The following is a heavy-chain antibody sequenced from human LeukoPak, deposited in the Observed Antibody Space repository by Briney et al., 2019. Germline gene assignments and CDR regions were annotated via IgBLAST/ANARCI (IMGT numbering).Heavy chain of an antibody. Sequence: GGSLRLPCAASGFIFSDYSMNWVRQAPGKGLEWISYVGIDSGNTKYADSVKGRFTISGDNAKKSLYLQMNSLRVEDTAVYYCARDYRFAFDNWGQGTLVTVSS. CDR3: ARDYRFAFDN. V-gene: IGHV3-21*05. J-gene: IGHJ4*02. CDR2: VGIDSGNT. CDR1: GFIFSDYS.